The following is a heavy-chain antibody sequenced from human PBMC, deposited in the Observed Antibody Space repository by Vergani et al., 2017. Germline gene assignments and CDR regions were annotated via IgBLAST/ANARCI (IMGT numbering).Heavy chain of an antibody. CDR1: GGTFSNYA. D-gene: IGHD2-2*01. J-gene: IGHJ4*02. CDR3: AKTGAGYCSSTSCCHFDY. CDR2: IIPIFGTA. Sequence: QVQLVQSGAEVKKPGSSVKVSCKASGGTFSNYAISWVRQAPGQGLEWMGGIIPIFGTANYAQKVQGRVTITADESTRTAYDELSSLRSDDTAVYYCAKTGAGYCSSTSCCHFDYWGQGTLVTVSS. V-gene: IGHV1-69*01.